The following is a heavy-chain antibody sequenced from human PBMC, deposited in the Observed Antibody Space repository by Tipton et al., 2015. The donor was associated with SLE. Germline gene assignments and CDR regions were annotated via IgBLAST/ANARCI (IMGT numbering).Heavy chain of an antibody. CDR2: FYSGFT. J-gene: IGHJ3*02. CDR1: GASFSTGSYS. V-gene: IGHV4-61*02. CDR3: ARELDTFDI. Sequence: GASFSTGSYSWNWIRQPAGKGLEWIGRFYSGFTTYNPSLNSRATMSVDTSKNHFSLKLISVTAADTAVYYCARELDTFDIWGQGTMVTVSS.